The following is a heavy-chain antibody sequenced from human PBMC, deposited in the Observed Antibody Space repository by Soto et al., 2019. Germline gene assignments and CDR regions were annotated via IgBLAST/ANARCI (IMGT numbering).Heavy chain of an antibody. CDR2: INPSGGST. J-gene: IGHJ4*02. Sequence: ASVKVSCKASGYTFTSYYMHWVRQAPGQGLEWMGIINPSGGSTSYAQKLQGRVTMTRDTSTSTVYMELSSLRSEDTAVYYCATTAGGYCTNGVCYESGWGQGTLVTVSS. V-gene: IGHV1-46*01. D-gene: IGHD2-8*01. CDR1: GYTFTSYY. CDR3: ATTAGGYCTNGVCYESG.